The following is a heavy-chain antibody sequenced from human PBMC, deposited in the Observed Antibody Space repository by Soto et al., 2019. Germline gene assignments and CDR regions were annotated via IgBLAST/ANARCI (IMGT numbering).Heavy chain of an antibody. J-gene: IGHJ4*02. CDR2: IYHSGST. D-gene: IGHD7-27*01. V-gene: IGHV4-30-2*01. CDR3: ASYNWGSLYYFDY. CDR1: GGSISSGGYS. Sequence: SETLSLTCAVSGGSISSGGYSWSWIRQPPGKGLEWIGYIYHSGSTYYNPSLKSRVTILVDRSKNQFSLKLSSVTAADTAVYYCASYNWGSLYYFDYWGQGTLVTVSS.